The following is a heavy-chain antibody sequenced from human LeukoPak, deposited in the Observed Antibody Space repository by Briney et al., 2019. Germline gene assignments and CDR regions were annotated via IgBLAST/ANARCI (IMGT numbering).Heavy chain of an antibody. Sequence: GGSLRLSCAASGFTFSGHWMSWVRQAPGKGLEWVANIKQDGSEKSYADSVKGRFTISRDNAKNSLYLQVNSLRVDDTAVYYCAREDDYGDYDYWGQGTLVTVSS. CDR3: AREDDYGDYDY. J-gene: IGHJ4*02. CDR1: GFTFSGHW. CDR2: IKQDGSEK. V-gene: IGHV3-7*01. D-gene: IGHD4-17*01.